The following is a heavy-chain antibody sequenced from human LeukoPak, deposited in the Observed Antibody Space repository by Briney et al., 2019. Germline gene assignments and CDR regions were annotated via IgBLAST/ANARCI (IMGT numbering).Heavy chain of an antibody. Sequence: SQTLSLTCDISGDSVSSNSAAWNWIRQSPSRGLEWLGRTYYRSRWYDDYAVSVKSRITISPDTFKNHFSLQLNSVTPEDTAVYYCAREVAGTCAFDIWGQGTVVTVSS. V-gene: IGHV6-1*01. CDR2: TYYRSRWYD. J-gene: IGHJ3*02. D-gene: IGHD1-1*01. CDR3: AREVAGTCAFDI. CDR1: GDSVSSNSAA.